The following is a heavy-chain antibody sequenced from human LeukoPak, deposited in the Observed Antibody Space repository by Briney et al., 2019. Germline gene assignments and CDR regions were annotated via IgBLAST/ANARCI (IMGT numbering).Heavy chain of an antibody. CDR1: GGSISSGDSY. CDR3: ARAGQYYYDSAGYFPDY. V-gene: IGHV4-30-4*01. J-gene: IGHJ4*02. CDR2: IYYSGNT. D-gene: IGHD3-22*01. Sequence: PSEALSLTCTVSGGSISSGDSYWSWIRQPPGKGLEWIGSIYYSGNTYYNPSLKGRVTISVDTSNNQYSLKLNSVTAADTAVYYCARAGQYYYDSAGYFPDYWGQGNPGHRLL.